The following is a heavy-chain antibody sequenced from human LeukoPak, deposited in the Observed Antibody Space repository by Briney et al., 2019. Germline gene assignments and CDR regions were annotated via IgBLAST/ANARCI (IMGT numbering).Heavy chain of an antibody. CDR1: GFTFSGYG. CDR3: AKDFGSGSYSSDY. CDR2: ISFHGINK. Sequence: GGSLRLSCAASGFTFSGYGMHWVRQAPGKGLEWVAFISFHGINKYYADSVKGRFTVSRDNSKNTVYLQTSSLRAADTNVYYCAKDFGSGSYSSDYWGQGTLVTVSS. D-gene: IGHD3-10*01. V-gene: IGHV3-30*02. J-gene: IGHJ4*02.